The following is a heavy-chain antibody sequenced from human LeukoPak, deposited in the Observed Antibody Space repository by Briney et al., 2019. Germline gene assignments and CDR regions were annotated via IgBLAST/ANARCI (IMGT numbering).Heavy chain of an antibody. CDR1: GFTFSSYG. CDR3: AKDKYSSSGGFDY. Sequence: GGSLRLSCAASGFTFSSYGMHWVRQAPGKGLEWVAFIRYDGSNKYYADSVKGRFTISRDNSKNTLYLQMNSLRAEDTAVYYCAKDKYSSSGGFDYWGQGTLVTVSS. CDR2: IRYDGSNK. D-gene: IGHD6-6*01. V-gene: IGHV3-30*02. J-gene: IGHJ4*02.